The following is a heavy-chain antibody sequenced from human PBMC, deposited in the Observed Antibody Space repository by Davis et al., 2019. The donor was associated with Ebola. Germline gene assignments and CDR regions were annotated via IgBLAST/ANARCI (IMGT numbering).Heavy chain of an antibody. Sequence: ASVKVSCKASGYTFTSYYMHWVRQAPGQGLEWMGIINPSGGSTSYAQKFQGRVTMTRDTSTSTVYMELSSLRSEDTAVYYCATNDYSGSYRDYWGQGTLVTISS. J-gene: IGHJ4*02. CDR2: INPSGGST. CDR3: ATNDYSGSYRDY. CDR1: GYTFTSYY. D-gene: IGHD1-26*01. V-gene: IGHV1-46*01.